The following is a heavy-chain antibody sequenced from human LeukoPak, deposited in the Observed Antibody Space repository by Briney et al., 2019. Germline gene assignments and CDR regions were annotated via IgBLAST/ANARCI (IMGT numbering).Heavy chain of an antibody. CDR2: ISYDGSNK. D-gene: IGHD5-24*01. V-gene: IGHV3-30-3*01. Sequence: GGSLRLSCAASGFTFSSYAMHWVRQAPGKGLEWVAVISYDGSNKYYADSVKGRFTISRDNSKNTLYLQMNSLRAEDTAVYYCAREPGTQVGIRDGYNFDYWGQGTLVTVSS. J-gene: IGHJ4*02. CDR3: AREPGTQVGIRDGYNFDY. CDR1: GFTFSSYA.